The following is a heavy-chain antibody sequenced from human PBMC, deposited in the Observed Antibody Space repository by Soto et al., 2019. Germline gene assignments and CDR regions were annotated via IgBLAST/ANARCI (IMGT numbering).Heavy chain of an antibody. CDR3: ARANPRTGKKSGEVWDY. CDR1: GYTFTSYY. V-gene: IGHV1-46*03. J-gene: IGHJ4*02. Sequence: GASVKVSCKASGYTFTSYYMHWVRQAPGQGLEWMGIINPSGGSTSYAQKFQGRVTMTRDTSTSTVYMELSSLRSEDTAVYYCARANPRTGKKSGEVWDYWGQGTLVTVSS. D-gene: IGHD3-3*01. CDR2: INPSGGST.